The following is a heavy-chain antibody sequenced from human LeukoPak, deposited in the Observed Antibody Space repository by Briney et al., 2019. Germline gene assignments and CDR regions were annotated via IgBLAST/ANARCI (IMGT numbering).Heavy chain of an antibody. CDR1: GYSFTSYW. J-gene: IGHJ5*02. CDR3: ARHGGGSFTSGPTLS. V-gene: IGHV5-51*01. Sequence: GESLKISCKGSGYSFTSYWIGWVRQMPGKGLEWMGFIYPGDSETRYSPSFQGQVTISADKSISTAYLQWSSLKALDTAMYYCARHGGGSFTSGPTLSWGQGTLVTVSS. D-gene: IGHD3-3*01. CDR2: IYPGDSET.